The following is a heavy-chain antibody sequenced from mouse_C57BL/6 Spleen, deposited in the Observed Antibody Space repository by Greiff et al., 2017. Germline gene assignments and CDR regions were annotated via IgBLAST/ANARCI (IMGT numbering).Heavy chain of an antibody. V-gene: IGHV14-1*01. CDR2: IYPGDGDT. CDR1: GFNIKDYY. Sequence: VQLQQSGAELVRPGASVKLSCTASGFNIKDYYMHWVQQRPEQGLEWIGQIYPGDGDTNYNGKFKGKATLTADKSSSTAYMQLSSLTSEDSAVYFCAAGTDWYVDVWGTGTTVTVSS. D-gene: IGHD4-1*01. CDR3: AAGTDWYVDV. J-gene: IGHJ1*03.